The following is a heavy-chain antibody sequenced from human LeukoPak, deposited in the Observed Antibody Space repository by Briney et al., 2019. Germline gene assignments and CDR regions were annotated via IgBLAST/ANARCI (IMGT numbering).Heavy chain of an antibody. CDR2: VNPSGGST. J-gene: IGHJ4*02. CDR1: GYTFTSYL. CDR3: GKEREGTYYFDY. V-gene: IGHV1-46*01. D-gene: IGHD2-21*01. Sequence: ASVKVSCKASGYTFTSYLIHWVRQAPGQGLEWVGRVNPSGGSTIYAQRFQGRVTVTRDTSTSTVYMELTSLRSEDTAVYYCGKEREGTYYFDYWGQATLVTVSS.